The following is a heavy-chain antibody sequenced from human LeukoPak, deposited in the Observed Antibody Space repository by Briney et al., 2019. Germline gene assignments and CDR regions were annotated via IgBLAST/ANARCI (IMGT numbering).Heavy chain of an antibody. CDR3: ARMGSGYPGDAFDI. CDR1: GGSISSGGYY. J-gene: IGHJ3*02. D-gene: IGHD3-22*01. CDR2: IYYSGST. V-gene: IGHV4-31*03. Sequence: PSETLSLTCTVSGGSISSGGYYWSWIRQHPGKGLEWIGYIYYSGSTYYNPSLKSRVTISVDTSKNQFSLKLSSVTAADTAVYYCARMGSGYPGDAFDIWGQGTMVTVSS.